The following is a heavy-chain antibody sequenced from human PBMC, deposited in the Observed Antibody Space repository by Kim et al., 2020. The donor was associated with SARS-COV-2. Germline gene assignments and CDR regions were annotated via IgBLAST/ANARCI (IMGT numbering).Heavy chain of an antibody. V-gene: IGHV4-34*01. J-gene: IGHJ4*02. CDR3: ARNHNFWSGYPPLDY. CDR2: INHSGST. D-gene: IGHD3-3*01. CDR1: GGSFSGYY. Sequence: ETLSLTCAVYGGSFSGYYWSWIRQPPGKGLEWIGEINHSGSTNYNPSLKSRVTISVDTSKNQFSLKLSSVTAADTAVYYCARNHNFWSGYPPLDYWGQGTLVTVSS.